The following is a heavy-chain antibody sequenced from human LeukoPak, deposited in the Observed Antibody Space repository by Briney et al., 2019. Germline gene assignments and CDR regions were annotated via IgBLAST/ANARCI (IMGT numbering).Heavy chain of an antibody. CDR1: GFTFSSYA. J-gene: IGHJ4*02. CDR2: ISGSGGST. D-gene: IGHD2-2*01. CDR3: AKGGSSDIVVVPAAFDY. Sequence: PGASLGLSCAASGFTFSSYAMSWVRQAPGKGLEWVSAISGSGGSTYYADSVKGRFTISRDNSKNTLYLQMDSLRAEDTAVYYCAKGGSSDIVVVPAAFDYWGQGTLVTVSS. V-gene: IGHV3-23*01.